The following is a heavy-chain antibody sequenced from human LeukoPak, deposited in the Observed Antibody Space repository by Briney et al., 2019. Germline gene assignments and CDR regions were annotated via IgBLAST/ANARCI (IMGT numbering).Heavy chain of an antibody. Sequence: ASVKVSCKASGGTFSSYAISWVRQAPGQGLEWMGGIIPIFGTANYAQKLQGRVTITTDESTSTAYMELSSLRSEDTAVYYCASGGHYCSGGSCHTNWFDPWGQGTLVTVSS. D-gene: IGHD2-15*01. CDR2: IIPIFGTA. V-gene: IGHV1-69*05. CDR1: GGTFSSYA. CDR3: ASGGHYCSGGSCHTNWFDP. J-gene: IGHJ5*02.